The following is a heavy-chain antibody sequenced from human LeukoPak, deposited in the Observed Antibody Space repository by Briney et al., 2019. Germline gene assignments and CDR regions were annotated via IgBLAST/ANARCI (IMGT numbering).Heavy chain of an antibody. J-gene: IGHJ5*02. CDR3: ARVRGSSGWFDP. Sequence: SVKVSCKASGGTFSSYAISWVRQAPGQGLEWMGGIIPIFGTANYAQKFQGRVTITADKSTSTAYMELSSLRSEDTAVYYCARVRGSSGWFDPWGQGTLVTVSS. D-gene: IGHD6-6*01. CDR2: IIPIFGTA. CDR1: GGTFSSYA. V-gene: IGHV1-69*06.